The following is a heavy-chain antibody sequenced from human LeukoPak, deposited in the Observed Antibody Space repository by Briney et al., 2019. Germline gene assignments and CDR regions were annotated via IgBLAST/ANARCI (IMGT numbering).Heavy chain of an antibody. CDR2: INPNSGVT. V-gene: IGHV1-2*04. J-gene: IGHJ4*02. Sequence: ASVKVSCKASGYTFTSYAMHWVRQAPGQGLEWMGWINPNSGVTNYAQKFQGWVTMTRDTSISTAYMELSRLKSDDTAVYYCARVSRIYGSGSYYQSPLAYWGQGTLVTVSS. D-gene: IGHD3-10*01. CDR3: ARVSRIYGSGSYYQSPLAY. CDR1: GYTFTSYA.